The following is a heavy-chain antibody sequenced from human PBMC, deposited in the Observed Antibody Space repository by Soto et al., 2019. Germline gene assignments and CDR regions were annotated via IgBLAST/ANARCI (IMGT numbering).Heavy chain of an antibody. Sequence: GGSLRLSCAASGFTFSSYAMHWVRQAPGKGLEWVAVISYDGSNKYYADSVKGRFTISRDNSKNTLYLQMNSLRAEDTAVYYCARDLRVATINFVDYWGQGTLVTVSS. D-gene: IGHD5-12*01. CDR3: ARDLRVATINFVDY. CDR1: GFTFSSYA. V-gene: IGHV3-30-3*01. J-gene: IGHJ4*02. CDR2: ISYDGSNK.